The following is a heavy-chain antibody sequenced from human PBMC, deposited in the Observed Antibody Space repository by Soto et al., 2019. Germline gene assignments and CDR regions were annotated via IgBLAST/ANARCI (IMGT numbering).Heavy chain of an antibody. V-gene: IGHV3-33*01. Sequence: PGGSLRLSCAASGFTFSSYGMHWVRQAPGKGLEWVAVIWYDGSNKYYADSVKGRFTISRDNSKHTLYLQMNSLRAEDTAVYYCARVEATHDAFDIWGQGTMVTVSS. J-gene: IGHJ3*02. CDR1: GFTFSSYG. D-gene: IGHD1-26*01. CDR3: ARVEATHDAFDI. CDR2: IWYDGSNK.